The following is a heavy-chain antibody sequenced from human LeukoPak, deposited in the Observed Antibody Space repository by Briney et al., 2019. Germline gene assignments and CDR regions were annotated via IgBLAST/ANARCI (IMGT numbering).Heavy chain of an antibody. CDR2: ISAYNDT. V-gene: IGHV1-18*01. Sequence: ASVKVSCKASGYTFTSYGISRVRQAPGQGLEWMGWISAYNDTNYAQKLQGRVTMTTDTSTSTAYMELRSLRSDDTAVYYCASVDQARDFYFDYWGQGTLVTVSS. J-gene: IGHJ4*02. CDR3: ASVDQARDFYFDY. CDR1: GYTFTSYG. D-gene: IGHD3-9*01.